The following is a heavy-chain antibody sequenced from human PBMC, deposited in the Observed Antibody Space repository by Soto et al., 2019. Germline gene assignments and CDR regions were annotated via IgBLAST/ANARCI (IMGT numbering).Heavy chain of an antibody. CDR2: ISGSGGST. D-gene: IGHD6-6*01. V-gene: IGHV3-23*01. CDR1: GFTFSSYA. J-gene: IGHJ4*02. CDR3: ARGDLDSITSSSIVY. Sequence: PGGSLRLSCAASGFTFSSYAVSWVRQAPGKGLEWVSAISGSGGSTYYADSVKGRFTISRDNSKNTLYLQMNSLRAEDTAVYYCARGDLDSITSSSIVYWGQGTLVTVSS.